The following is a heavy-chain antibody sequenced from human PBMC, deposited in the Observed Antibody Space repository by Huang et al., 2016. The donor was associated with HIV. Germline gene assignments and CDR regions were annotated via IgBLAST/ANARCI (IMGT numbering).Heavy chain of an antibody. J-gene: IGHJ3*02. Sequence: QVQLVQSGAEVKKPGASVKVSCKVSGYTLTELSIHVGRQAPGKGLEWMGGFAPEHGETIYAQNFQGRVTMTEDTSTDTAYMELHSLRPEDTAVYYCAAGYDTYYDIWGQGTMVIASS. D-gene: IGHD2-21*01. V-gene: IGHV1-24*01. CDR1: GYTLTELS. CDR2: FAPEHGET. CDR3: AAGYDTYYDI.